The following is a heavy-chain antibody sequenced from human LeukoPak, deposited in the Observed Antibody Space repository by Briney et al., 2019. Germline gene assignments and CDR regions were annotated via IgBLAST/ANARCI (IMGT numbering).Heavy chain of an antibody. V-gene: IGHV4-34*01. CDR1: GGSFSGYY. CDR2: INHSGST. Sequence: SETLSLTCAVYGGSFSGYYWGWIRQPPGKGLEWIGEINHSGSTNYNPSLKSRVTISVDTSKNQFSLKLSSVTAADTAVYYCARGGDYCSSTSCTLDYWGQGTLVTVSS. D-gene: IGHD2-2*01. J-gene: IGHJ4*02. CDR3: ARGGDYCSSTSCTLDY.